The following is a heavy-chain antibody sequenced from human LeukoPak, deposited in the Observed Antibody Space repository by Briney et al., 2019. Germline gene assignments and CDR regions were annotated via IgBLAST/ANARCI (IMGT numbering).Heavy chain of an antibody. Sequence: PGRSLRLSCAASGFTFSSYGMHWVRQAPGKGLEWVAVVSYDGGNKDYADSVKGRFTISRDNSKNTLYLQMNSLRAEDTAGYYCARGYGGQDYFDYWGQGTLVTVSS. V-gene: IGHV3-30*03. J-gene: IGHJ4*02. CDR2: VSYDGGNK. CDR1: GFTFSSYG. CDR3: ARGYGGQDYFDY. D-gene: IGHD4-23*01.